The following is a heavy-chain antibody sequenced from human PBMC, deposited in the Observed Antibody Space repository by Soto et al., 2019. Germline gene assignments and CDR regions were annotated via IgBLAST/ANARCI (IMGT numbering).Heavy chain of an antibody. CDR2: ISGSGGST. J-gene: IGHJ4*02. CDR1: GFTFSSYA. D-gene: IGHD2-2*02. CDR3: AKDPSFDIVVVPAAIPLPFDY. Sequence: GGSLRLSCAASGFTFSSYAMSWVRQAPGKGLEWVSAISGSGGSTYYADSVKGRFTISRDNSKNTLYLQMNSLRAEDTAVYYCAKDPSFDIVVVPAAIPLPFDYWGQGTLVTVSS. V-gene: IGHV3-23*01.